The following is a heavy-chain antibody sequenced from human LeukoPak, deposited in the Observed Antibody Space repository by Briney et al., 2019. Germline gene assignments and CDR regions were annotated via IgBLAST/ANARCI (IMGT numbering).Heavy chain of an antibody. V-gene: IGHV3-7*01. J-gene: IGHJ4*02. Sequence: GGSLRLSCAASGFTFSDYWMSWVRQAPGKGLEWVANIKQDGSEKYYVDSVRGRFTISRDNAKNSLYLQMNSLRAEDTAVYYCASHSSGYLGWGQGTPVIVSS. CDR2: IKQDGSEK. D-gene: IGHD3-22*01. CDR1: GFTFSDYW. CDR3: ASHSSGYLG.